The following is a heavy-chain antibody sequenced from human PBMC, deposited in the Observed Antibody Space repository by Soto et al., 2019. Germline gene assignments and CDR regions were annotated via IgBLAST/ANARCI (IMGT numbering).Heavy chain of an antibody. CDR3: ARAGASGGPTHYDAFDI. D-gene: IGHD3-10*01. CDR1: GGTFSSYT. J-gene: IGHJ3*02. Sequence: QVQLVQSGAEVKKPGSSVKVSCKASGGTFSSYTISWVRQAPGQGLEWMGRIIPILGIANYAQKFQGRVTITADKSTGTAYMELSSLRSEDTVVYYCARAGASGGPTHYDAFDIWGQGTMVTVSS. V-gene: IGHV1-69*02. CDR2: IIPILGIA.